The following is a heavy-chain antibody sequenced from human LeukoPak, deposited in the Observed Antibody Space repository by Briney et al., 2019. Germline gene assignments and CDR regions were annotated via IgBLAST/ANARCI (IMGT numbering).Heavy chain of an antibody. D-gene: IGHD3-22*01. CDR2: FDPEDGET. CDR3: ARGRNYYDSSGYYYEGDAFDI. V-gene: IGHV1-24*01. CDR1: GNTLTELS. Sequence: ASVKVSCKVSGNTLTELSMHWVRQAPGKGLEWMGGFDPEDGETIYAQNFQGRVTMTRDTSTSTVYMELSSLRSEDTAVYHCARGRNYYDSSGYYYEGDAFDIWGQGTMVTVSS. J-gene: IGHJ3*02.